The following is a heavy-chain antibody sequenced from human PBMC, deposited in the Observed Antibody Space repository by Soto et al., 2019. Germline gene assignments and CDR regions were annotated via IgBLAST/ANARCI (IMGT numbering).Heavy chain of an antibody. V-gene: IGHV3-23*01. CDR1: GFAFVVYT. Sequence: VGSLRLSCASSGFAFVVYTVSLFLEAPVKGVEWVSGISGSVYRTNYADSVKGRFTISRDNSKKTLYLQVESLRAEDTAVYYCETTTMPAVLVVNNQRHFDICGKGKMVNVSS. J-gene: IGHJ3*02. CDR3: ETTTMPAVLVVNNQRHFDI. CDR2: ISGSVYRT. D-gene: IGHD2-15*01.